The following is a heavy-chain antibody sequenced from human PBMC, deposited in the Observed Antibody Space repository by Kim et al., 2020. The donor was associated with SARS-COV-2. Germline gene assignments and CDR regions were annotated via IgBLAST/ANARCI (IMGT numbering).Heavy chain of an antibody. J-gene: IGHJ4*02. CDR2: IKQDGSEK. Sequence: GGSLRLSCAASGFTFSSYWMSWVRQAPGKGLEWVANIKQDGSEKYYVDSVKGRFTISRDNAKNSLYLQMNSLRAEDTAVYYCARDRGGSSSESDYWGQGTLATVSS. CDR1: GFTFSSYW. CDR3: ARDRGGSSSESDY. V-gene: IGHV3-7*01. D-gene: IGHD1-26*01.